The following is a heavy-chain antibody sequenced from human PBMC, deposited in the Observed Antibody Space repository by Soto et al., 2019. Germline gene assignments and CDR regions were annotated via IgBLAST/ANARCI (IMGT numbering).Heavy chain of an antibody. CDR2: IYYRGNT. V-gene: IGHV4-39*01. D-gene: IGHD3-9*01. J-gene: IGHJ4*02. CDR3: ARLEGLATISYYFDF. CDR1: GDSINSDKYY. Sequence: PSETLSLTCSVSGDSINSDKYYWGWIRQPPGEGLEWIGSIYYRGNTYYNPSLQTRVTISLDKSKSQFSLKLTSVTAADSAVYLCARLEGLATISYYFDFWGQGALVTVSS.